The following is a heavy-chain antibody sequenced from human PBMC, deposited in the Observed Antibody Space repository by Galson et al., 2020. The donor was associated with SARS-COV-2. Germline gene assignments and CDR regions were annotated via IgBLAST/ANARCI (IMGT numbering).Heavy chain of an antibody. Sequence: GGSLRLSCAASGFTFSSYGMHWVRQAPGKGLEWVAVIWYDGSNKYYADSVKGRFTISRDNSKNTLYLQMNSLRAEDTAVYYCARDLSFGRDNWFDPWGQGTLVTVSS. CDR1: GFTFSSYG. CDR2: IWYDGSNK. CDR3: ARDLSFGRDNWFDP. V-gene: IGHV3-33*01. J-gene: IGHJ5*02. D-gene: IGHD3-10*01.